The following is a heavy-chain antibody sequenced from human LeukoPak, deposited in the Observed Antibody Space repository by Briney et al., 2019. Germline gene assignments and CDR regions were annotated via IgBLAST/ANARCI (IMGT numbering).Heavy chain of an antibody. CDR2: IYAGGNT. D-gene: IGHD3-10*01. CDR3: ARDPAGVRYAFDI. V-gene: IGHV3-53*01. Sequence: GGSLRLSCAASGFSVGTNYMTWVRQAPGKGLEWVSMIYAGGNTYYRDSVKGRFTISRDNAKNSLYLQMNSLRAEDTAVYYCARDPAGVRYAFDIWGQGTMVTVSS. CDR1: GFSVGTNY. J-gene: IGHJ3*02.